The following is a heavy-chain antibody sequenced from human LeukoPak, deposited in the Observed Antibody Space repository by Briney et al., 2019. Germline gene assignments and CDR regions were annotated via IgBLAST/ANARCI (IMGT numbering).Heavy chain of an antibody. CDR3: AKDRQLWPFDY. Sequence: PGRSLRLSCAASGFTFSSYGMHWVRQAPGKGLEWVAVISYDGSNKYYADSVKGRFTISRDNSKNTLYLQMNSLRAEDTAVYYCAKDRQLWPFDYWGQGTLVTASS. CDR1: GFTFSSYG. V-gene: IGHV3-30*18. D-gene: IGHD5-18*01. J-gene: IGHJ4*02. CDR2: ISYDGSNK.